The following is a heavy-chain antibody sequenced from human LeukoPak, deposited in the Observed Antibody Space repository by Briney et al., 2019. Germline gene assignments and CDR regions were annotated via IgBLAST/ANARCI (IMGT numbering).Heavy chain of an antibody. Sequence: GASVKVSCKASGYTFTSHDINRVRQASGQGLEWLGWMNPNSGNTGYAQKFQGRVTMTRNNSISTAYIELSSLRSEDTAVYYCARGSRSRGYWFDPWGQGTLVAVSS. D-gene: IGHD3-10*01. V-gene: IGHV1-8*01. J-gene: IGHJ5*02. CDR2: MNPNSGNT. CDR1: GYTFTSHD. CDR3: ARGSRSRGYWFDP.